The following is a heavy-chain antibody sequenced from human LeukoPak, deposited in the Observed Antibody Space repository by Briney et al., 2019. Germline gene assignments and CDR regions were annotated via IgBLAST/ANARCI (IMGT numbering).Heavy chain of an antibody. CDR1: GYTFTGYY. D-gene: IGHD3-10*01. CDR3: ARYYIEGRCFDY. Sequence: ASVKVSCKASGYTFTGYYMHWVRQAPGQGLEWMGWINPNSGGTNYAQKFQGRLTMTRDTSISTAYMELSSLRSDDTAMYYCARYYIEGRCFDYWGQGTLVTVSS. CDR2: INPNSGGT. V-gene: IGHV1-2*02. J-gene: IGHJ4*02.